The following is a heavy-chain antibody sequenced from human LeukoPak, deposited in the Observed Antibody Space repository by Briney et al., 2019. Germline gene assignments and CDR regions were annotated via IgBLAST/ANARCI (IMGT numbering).Heavy chain of an antibody. CDR3: AGTYGDSSR. CDR2: INHSGST. D-gene: IGHD4-17*01. Sequence: SETLSLTCAVYGGSFSGYYWSWIRQPPGKGLEWIGKINHSGSTNYNPSLKSRVTISVDKSKNQFSLKLSSVTAADTAVYYCAGTYGDSSRWGQGTLVTVSS. J-gene: IGHJ4*02. V-gene: IGHV4-34*01. CDR1: GGSFSGYY.